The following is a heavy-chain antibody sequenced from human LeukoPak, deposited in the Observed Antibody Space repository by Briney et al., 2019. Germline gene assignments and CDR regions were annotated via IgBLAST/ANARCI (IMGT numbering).Heavy chain of an antibody. CDR1: RFTFSSYS. CDR2: ISSSSSTI. Sequence: GGSLRLSCAASRFTFSSYSMNWVRQAPGKGLEWVSYISSSSSTIYYADSVKGRFTTSRDNAKNSLYLQMNSLRAEDTAVYYCARVQGTIFGVVNLDYWGQGTLVTVSS. D-gene: IGHD3-3*01. V-gene: IGHV3-48*01. J-gene: IGHJ4*02. CDR3: ARVQGTIFGVVNLDY.